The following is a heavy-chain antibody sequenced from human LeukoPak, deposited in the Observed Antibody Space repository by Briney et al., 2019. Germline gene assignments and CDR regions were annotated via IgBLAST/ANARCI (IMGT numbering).Heavy chain of an antibody. Sequence: SETLSLTCTVSGGSISSYYWSWIRQPPGKGLEWIGHIYYSGSTNYNPSLKSRVTISVDTSKNQFSLKLSSVTAADTAVYYCARTGVAVDYNFDYWGQGTLVTVSS. CDR2: IYYSGST. J-gene: IGHJ4*02. D-gene: IGHD6-19*01. CDR1: GGSISSYY. V-gene: IGHV4-59*01. CDR3: ARTGVAVDYNFDY.